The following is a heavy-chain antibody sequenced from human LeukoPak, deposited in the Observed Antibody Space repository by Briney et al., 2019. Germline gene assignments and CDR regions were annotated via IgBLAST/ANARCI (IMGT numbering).Heavy chain of an antibody. CDR2: ISGSGSTI. CDR3: ARITSISKYFDL. J-gene: IGHJ2*01. V-gene: IGHV3-11*01. Sequence: GGSLRLSCAASGFTFSDYYMSWIRQAPGKGLEWVSYISGSGSTIYYADSVKGRFTISRDNAKNSLYLQMNSLRAEDTAVYYCARITSISKYFDLWGRGTLVTVSS. D-gene: IGHD3-10*01. CDR1: GFTFSDYY.